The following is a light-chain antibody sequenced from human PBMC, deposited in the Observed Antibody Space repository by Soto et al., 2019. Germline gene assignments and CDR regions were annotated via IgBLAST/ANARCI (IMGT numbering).Light chain of an antibody. CDR3: SSYAGTNNLLYV. CDR1: SSDLAIYNY. J-gene: IGLJ1*01. Sequence: QSVLTQPASVSGSPGQSITISCTGTSSDLAIYNYVSWYQQQPGKAPKLMIYQVTNRPSGVSNRFSGSRSGNTASLTISGLQAEDEADYYCSSYAGTNNLLYVFGTGTKVTVL. CDR2: QVT. V-gene: IGLV2-14*01.